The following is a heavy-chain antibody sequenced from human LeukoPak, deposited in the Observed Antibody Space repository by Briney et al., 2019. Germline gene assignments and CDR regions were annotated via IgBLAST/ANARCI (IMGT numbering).Heavy chain of an antibody. Sequence: PSETLSLTCAVYGGSFSGYYWSWIRQPPGKGLEWIGYIYYSGSTNYNPSLKSRVTISVDTSKNQFSLKLSSVTAADTAVYYCARGEVARGPFDYWGQGTLVTVSS. V-gene: IGHV4-59*01. CDR3: ARGEVARGPFDY. CDR1: GGSFSGYY. CDR2: IYYSGST. J-gene: IGHJ4*02. D-gene: IGHD2-15*01.